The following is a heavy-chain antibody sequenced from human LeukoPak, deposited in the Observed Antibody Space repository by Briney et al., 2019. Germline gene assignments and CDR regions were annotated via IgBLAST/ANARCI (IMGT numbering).Heavy chain of an antibody. Sequence: GGSLSLSCAASGFTFSTYAMHWVRQAPGEGLEWVAVISYDGSNEYYADSVKGRFTISRDNSKNTLYLQMNSLRAEDTAVYYCARVLNALYAFDIWGQGTMVTVSS. D-gene: IGHD2-2*01. V-gene: IGHV3-30-3*01. CDR2: ISYDGSNE. J-gene: IGHJ3*02. CDR3: ARVLNALYAFDI. CDR1: GFTFSTYA.